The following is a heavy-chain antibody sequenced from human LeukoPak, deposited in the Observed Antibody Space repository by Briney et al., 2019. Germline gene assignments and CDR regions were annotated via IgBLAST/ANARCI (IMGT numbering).Heavy chain of an antibody. J-gene: IGHJ4*02. CDR2: ISSSSSTI. V-gene: IGHV3-48*04. Sequence: GGSLRLSCAASGFTFSSYAMSWVRRAPGKGLEWVSYISSSSSTIYYADSVKGRFTSSRDNAKNSLYLQMNSLRAEDTAVYYCARGLGNGYFDYWGQGTLVTVSS. CDR3: ARGLGNGYFDY. CDR1: GFTFSSYA. D-gene: IGHD1-1*01.